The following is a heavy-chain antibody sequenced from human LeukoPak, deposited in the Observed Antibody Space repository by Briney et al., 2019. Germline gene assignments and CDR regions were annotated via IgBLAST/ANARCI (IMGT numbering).Heavy chain of an antibody. CDR3: ASVPRYYGSGSYCDY. D-gene: IGHD3-10*01. V-gene: IGHV1-69*02. J-gene: IGHJ4*02. Sequence: ASVKVSCKASGGTFSSYTISWVRQAPGQGLEWMGKIIPILGIANYAQKFQGRVTITADKSTSTAYMELSSLRSEDTAVYYCASVPRYYGSGSYCDYWGQRTLVTVSS. CDR2: IIPILGIA. CDR1: GGTFSSYT.